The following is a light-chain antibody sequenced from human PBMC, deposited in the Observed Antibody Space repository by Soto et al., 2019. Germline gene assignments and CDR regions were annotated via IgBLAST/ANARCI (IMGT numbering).Light chain of an antibody. V-gene: IGLV2-14*03. CDR1: SSDVGAYNS. Sequence: QSVLTQPASVSGSPGQSITISCTGASSDVGAYNSVSWYQQHPDKAPKLMIYEVSYRASGVSNRFSGSKSGNTASLTISGLHAEDEADYYCSSYTSSSTYVFGTGTKLTVL. CDR2: EVS. CDR3: SSYTSSSTYV. J-gene: IGLJ1*01.